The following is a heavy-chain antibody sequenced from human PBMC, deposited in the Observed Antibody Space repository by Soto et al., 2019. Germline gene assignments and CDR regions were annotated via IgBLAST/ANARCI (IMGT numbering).Heavy chain of an antibody. CDR3: AKGGGSLWS. J-gene: IGHJ5*02. CDR1: GGSFSNYY. V-gene: IGHV4-34*01. D-gene: IGHD3-10*01. Sequence: QVHLQQWGAGLLKPSETLSLTCAVYGGSFSNYYWTWIRQSPGKGLEWIAEINHSGNANYNPSLKSRVTISLDTSKIQFSLKLTSVTAADAAVYYCAKGGGSLWSWGQGTLVTVSS. CDR2: INHSGNA.